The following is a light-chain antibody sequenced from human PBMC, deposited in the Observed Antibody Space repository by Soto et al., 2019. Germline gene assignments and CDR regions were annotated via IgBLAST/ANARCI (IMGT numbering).Light chain of an antibody. J-gene: IGLJ1*01. CDR2: DVT. CDR3: SSYTSSSTYV. V-gene: IGLV2-14*01. CDR1: SSDVGGYNY. Sequence: QSALTQPASVSGSPGQSITISCTGTSSDVGGYNYVSWYQQHPDKAPKLMIYDVTNRPSGVSDRFSGSKSGNTASLTISGLQAEDEADYYCSSYTSSSTYVFGTGNKLTVL.